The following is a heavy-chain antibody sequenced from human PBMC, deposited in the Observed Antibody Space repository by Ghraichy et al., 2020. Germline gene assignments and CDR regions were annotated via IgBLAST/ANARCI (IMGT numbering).Heavy chain of an antibody. CDR1: GGSISSYY. D-gene: IGHD2-2*01. J-gene: IGHJ6*03. CDR3: ARHSDCSTTSCSGMDV. V-gene: IGHV4-59*01. Sequence: SETLSLTCTVSGGSISSYYWSWIRQPPGKGLEWIGYIYYSGTTNYNPSLKSRVTISVDTSKNQFSLKLSSVTAADTAIYYCARHSDCSTTSCSGMDVWGKGTTVTVSS. CDR2: IYYSGTT.